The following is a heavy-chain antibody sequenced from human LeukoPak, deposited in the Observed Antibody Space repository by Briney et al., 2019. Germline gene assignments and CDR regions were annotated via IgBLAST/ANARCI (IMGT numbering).Heavy chain of an antibody. CDR2: INPSGGST. CDR1: GYTFTSYY. D-gene: IGHD5-24*01. Sequence: GASVKVSCKASGYTFTSYYMHWVRQAPGQGLERMGIINPSGGSTSYAQKFQGRVTMTRDTSTSTVYMELSSPRSEDTAVYYCAREGQFSVFDYWGQGTLVTVSS. J-gene: IGHJ4*02. V-gene: IGHV1-46*01. CDR3: AREGQFSVFDY.